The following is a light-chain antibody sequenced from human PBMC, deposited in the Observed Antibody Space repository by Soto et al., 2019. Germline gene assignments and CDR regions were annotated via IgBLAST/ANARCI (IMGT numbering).Light chain of an antibody. J-gene: IGKJ3*01. Sequence: EIVLTQSPATLSLSPGERATLSCRASQSISSYLAWYQQKPGQAPRLLIYDASNRATGIPARFSGSGSGTDFTITISSLEPEDFAVYYCQQRSNWPLTFGPGTKVDIK. CDR1: QSISSY. CDR3: QQRSNWPLT. V-gene: IGKV3-11*01. CDR2: DAS.